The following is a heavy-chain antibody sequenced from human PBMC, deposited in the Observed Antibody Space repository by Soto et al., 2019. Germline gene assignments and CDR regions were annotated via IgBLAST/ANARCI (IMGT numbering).Heavy chain of an antibody. J-gene: IGHJ4*02. Sequence: SVKVSCKASVGTFSSYAISWVRQTPGQGLEWMGGIIPIFGTANYAQKFQGRVTITADESTSTAYMELSGLRSEDTAVYYCARDGGVYDYSPFDYWGQGTLVTVSS. CDR2: IIPIFGTA. CDR3: ARDGGVYDYSPFDY. CDR1: VGTFSSYA. V-gene: IGHV1-69*13. D-gene: IGHD4-4*01.